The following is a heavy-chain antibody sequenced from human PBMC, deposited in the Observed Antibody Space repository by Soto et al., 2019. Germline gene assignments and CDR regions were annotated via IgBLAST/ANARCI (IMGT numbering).Heavy chain of an antibody. Sequence: GGSLRLSCAASGFTFSGSAMHWVRQASGKGLEWVGRIRSKANSYATAYAASVKGRFTISRDDSKNTAYLQMNSLKTEDTAVYYCTRLLAPPQHYYYYGMDVWGQGTTVTVSS. CDR1: GFTFSGSA. J-gene: IGHJ6*02. CDR3: TRLLAPPQHYYYYGMDV. V-gene: IGHV3-73*01. CDR2: IRSKANSYAT.